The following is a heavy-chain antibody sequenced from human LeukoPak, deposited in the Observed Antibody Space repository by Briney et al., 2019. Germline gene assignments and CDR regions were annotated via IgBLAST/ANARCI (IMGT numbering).Heavy chain of an antibody. V-gene: IGHV3-23*01. D-gene: IGHD6-6*01. CDR3: ANVASRAS. Sequence: GGSLRLSCAASGFNFSNYAMSWVRQAPGKGLEWVSAISGSGGSAYYADSVKGRFTISRDNSKNTLYLQMNSLRVEDTALYYCANVASRASWGQGTRVTVSS. CDR1: GFNFSNYA. J-gene: IGHJ5*02. CDR2: ISGSGGSA.